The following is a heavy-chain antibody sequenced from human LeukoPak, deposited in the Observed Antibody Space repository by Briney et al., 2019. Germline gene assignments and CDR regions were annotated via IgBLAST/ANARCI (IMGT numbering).Heavy chain of an antibody. Sequence: ASVTVSCKASGYTFTGYYIHWVRQAPGQGLEWMGRINPNSGGTNYAQEFQGRVTVTRDTSISMTNMELSRLNFDDTAVYYCARDGRHWDLDFWGQGTLVTVSS. D-gene: IGHD7-27*01. CDR2: INPNSGGT. J-gene: IGHJ4*02. CDR1: GYTFTGYY. CDR3: ARDGRHWDLDF. V-gene: IGHV1-2*06.